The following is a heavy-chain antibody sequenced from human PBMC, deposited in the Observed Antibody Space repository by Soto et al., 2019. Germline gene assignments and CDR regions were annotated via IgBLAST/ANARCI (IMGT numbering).Heavy chain of an antibody. CDR3: AGDLMIVVVITAFDI. D-gene: IGHD3-22*01. J-gene: IGHJ3*02. CDR2: ISYDGSNK. Sequence: QVQLVESGGGVVQPGRSLRLSCAASGFTFSSYAMHWVRQAPGKGLEWVAVISYDGSNKYYADSVKGRFTISRDNSXXTMYLQMNGLRAEDTAVYYCAGDLMIVVVITAFDIWGQGTMVTVSS. CDR1: GFTFSSYA. V-gene: IGHV3-30-3*01.